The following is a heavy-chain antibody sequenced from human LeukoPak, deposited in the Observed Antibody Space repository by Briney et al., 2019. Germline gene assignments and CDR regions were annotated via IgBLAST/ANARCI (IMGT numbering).Heavy chain of an antibody. J-gene: IGHJ4*02. D-gene: IGHD6-19*01. CDR1: GGSVSSGSYY. Sequence: PSETLSLTCTVSGGSVSSGSYYWSWIRQPPGKGPEWIGYIYYSGSTNYNPSLKSRVTISVDTSKNQFSLKLSSVTAADTAVYYCARDGSYSSGWGIDYWGQGTLVTVSS. V-gene: IGHV4-61*01. CDR3: ARDGSYSSGWGIDY. CDR2: IYYSGST.